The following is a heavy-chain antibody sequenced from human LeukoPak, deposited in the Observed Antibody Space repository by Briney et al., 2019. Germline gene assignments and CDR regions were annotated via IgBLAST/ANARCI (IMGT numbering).Heavy chain of an antibody. CDR3: ARHLVGAAEFHY. Sequence: SETLSLTCTVSGDSISSNSYYWGWIRQPPGKGLQWIGSIYYSGTTYCNPSLKSRVTISVDASKNQFSLKLSSVTAADTAVYYCARHLVGAAEFHYWGQGTLLTVSS. D-gene: IGHD1-26*01. J-gene: IGHJ4*02. CDR2: IYYSGTT. V-gene: IGHV4-39*01. CDR1: GDSISSNSYY.